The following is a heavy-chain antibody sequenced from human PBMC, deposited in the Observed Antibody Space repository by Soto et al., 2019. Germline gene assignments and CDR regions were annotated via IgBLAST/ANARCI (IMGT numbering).Heavy chain of an antibody. J-gene: IGHJ6*02. CDR2: ISGSGGST. D-gene: IGHD5-12*01. CDR1: GFTFSSYA. V-gene: IGHV3-23*01. CDR3: AKGIVATMIVQASGMDV. Sequence: GSLRLSCAAAGFTFSSYAMSWVRQAPGKGLEWVSAISGSGGSTYYADSVKGRFTISRDNSKNTLYLQMNSLRAEDTAVYYCAKGIVATMIVQASGMDVWGQGTTVTVSS.